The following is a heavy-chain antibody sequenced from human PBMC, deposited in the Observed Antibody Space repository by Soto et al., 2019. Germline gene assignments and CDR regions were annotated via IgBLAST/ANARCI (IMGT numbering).Heavy chain of an antibody. CDR1: GISISSYY. Sequence: LYLTCTLTGISISSYYWRWIRQPPGKGLEWIGYIYYSGSTNYNPSLKSRVTISVDTSKNQFSLKLSSVTAADTAVYYCARAGGWIRDAFDIWGQGTMVT. CDR3: ARAGGWIRDAFDI. V-gene: IGHV4-59*01. CDR2: IYYSGST. J-gene: IGHJ3*02. D-gene: IGHD3-10*01.